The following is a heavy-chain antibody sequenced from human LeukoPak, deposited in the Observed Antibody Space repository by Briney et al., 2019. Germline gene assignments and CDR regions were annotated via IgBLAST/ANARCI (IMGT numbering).Heavy chain of an antibody. CDR2: IWYDGSNK. CDR3: ARDSQLGGWVDY. Sequence: GGSLRLSCAASGFTFSSYGMHWVRQAPGKGLEWVAVIWYDGSNKYYADSVKGRFTISRDNSKNTLYLQTNSLRAEDTAVYYCARDSQLGGWVDYWGQGTLVTVSS. CDR1: GFTFSSYG. D-gene: IGHD3-16*01. V-gene: IGHV3-33*01. J-gene: IGHJ4*02.